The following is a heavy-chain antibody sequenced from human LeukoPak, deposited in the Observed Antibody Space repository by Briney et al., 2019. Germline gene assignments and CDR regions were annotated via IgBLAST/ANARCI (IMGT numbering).Heavy chain of an antibody. CDR1: GFTFSRYA. Sequence: GGSLRLSCATSGFTFSRYAMHWVRQAPGKGLEWVALISYDANIGSNKYYADSVKGRFTISRDNSKNTLYLQMNSLRAEDTAVYYCARARQDYGDPVGYYYYGMDVWGQGTTVTVSS. CDR2: ISYDANIGSNK. V-gene: IGHV3-30-3*01. D-gene: IGHD4-17*01. J-gene: IGHJ6*02. CDR3: ARARQDYGDPVGYYYYGMDV.